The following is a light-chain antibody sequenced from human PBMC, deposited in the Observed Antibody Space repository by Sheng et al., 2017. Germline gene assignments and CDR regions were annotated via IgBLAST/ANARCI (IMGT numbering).Light chain of an antibody. CDR2: GAS. CDR3: QQYKSYPLT. CDR1: QSVSRY. Sequence: ENVLTQSPATLSLSPGERATLSCRASQSVSRYLAWYQQKPGQAPRFLIYGASSRATGIPDRFSGSGSGTDFTLTISSLQPDDFATYYCQQYKSYPLTFGGGTKVEIK. J-gene: IGKJ4*01. V-gene: IGKV3-11*01.